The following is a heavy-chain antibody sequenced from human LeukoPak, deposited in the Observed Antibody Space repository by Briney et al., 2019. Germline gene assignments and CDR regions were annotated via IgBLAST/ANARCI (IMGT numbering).Heavy chain of an antibody. D-gene: IGHD2-2*01. CDR2: ISYDGSNK. CDR1: GFTFSSYG. V-gene: IGHV3-30*03. CDR3: APARGIDA. J-gene: IGHJ4*02. Sequence: GGSLRLSCAASGFTFSSYGMHWVRQAPGKGLEWVAVISYDGSNKYYADSVKGRFTISRDNSKNTLYLQMNSLRAEDTAVYYCAPARGIDAGGQGTLVTVSS.